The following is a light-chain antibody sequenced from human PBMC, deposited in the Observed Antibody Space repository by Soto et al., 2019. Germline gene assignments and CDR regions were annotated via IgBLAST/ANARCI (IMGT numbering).Light chain of an antibody. CDR3: QSYDITLSAYV. Sequence: QAVLTQPPSVSGAPGQRVTISCTGSSSNIGAGYVVHWYQQLPGTVPKLLIYGNSDRPSGVPDRFSGSKSRTSASLAITGLQAEDEADYYCQSYDITLSAYVFGAGTKLTVL. V-gene: IGLV1-40*01. CDR1: SSNIGAGYV. J-gene: IGLJ1*01. CDR2: GNS.